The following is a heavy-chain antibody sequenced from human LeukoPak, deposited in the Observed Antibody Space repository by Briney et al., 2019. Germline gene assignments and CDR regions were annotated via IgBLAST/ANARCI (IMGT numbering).Heavy chain of an antibody. D-gene: IGHD3-10*01. Sequence: SETLSLTCIVSGGSISSYYWSWIRQPPGKGLEWIGYIYYSGSTNYNPSLKSRVTISVDTSKNQFSLKVKSMTAADTAVYYCARSGGYGSESSLWGQGTLVTVSS. CDR2: IYYSGST. J-gene: IGHJ4*02. V-gene: IGHV4-59*01. CDR1: GGSISSYY. CDR3: ARSGGYGSESSL.